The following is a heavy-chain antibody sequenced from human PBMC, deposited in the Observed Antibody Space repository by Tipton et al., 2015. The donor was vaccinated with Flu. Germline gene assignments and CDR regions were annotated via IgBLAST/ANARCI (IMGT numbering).Heavy chain of an antibody. CDR2: ISSTTSYI. D-gene: IGHD2-8*02. CDR1: GGSVDSTTYY. CDR3: ARDRGYCSVGVCYMDV. Sequence: SLRLSCSVSGGSVDSTTYYWGWIRQPPGKGLEWVPAISSTTSYIFYADSVKGRFTISRDNAKNSLYLQMNSLGAEDTAVYYCARDRGYCSVGVCYMDVWGQGTTVTVSS. J-gene: IGHJ6*02. V-gene: IGHV3-21*06.